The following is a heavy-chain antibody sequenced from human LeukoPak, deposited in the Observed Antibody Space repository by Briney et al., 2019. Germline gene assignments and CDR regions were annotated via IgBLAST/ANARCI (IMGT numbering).Heavy chain of an antibody. CDR2: IGRNGETT. CDR1: GFTFSSYA. V-gene: IGHV3-23*01. J-gene: IGHJ4*02. CDR3: AKLRVETDIERGY. D-gene: IGHD5-18*01. Sequence: GGSLRLSCAASGFTFSSYAMSWVRQAPGKGLEWVSLIGRNGETTNYADSVKGRFSISRDNSRNTLYLRMNSLRAEDTAVYYCAKLRVETDIERGYWGQGTLVTVSS.